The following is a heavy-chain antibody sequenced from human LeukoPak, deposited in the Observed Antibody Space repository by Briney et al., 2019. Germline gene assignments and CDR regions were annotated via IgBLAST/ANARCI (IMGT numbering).Heavy chain of an antibody. CDR1: GFTFSSYA. CDR3: ARDPRPRKRWLQVYYYYGMDV. CDR2: ISSNGGST. V-gene: IGHV3-64*01. Sequence: PGGSLRLSCAASGFTFSSYAMHWVRQAPGKGLEYVSAISSNGGSTYYANSVKGRFTISRDNSKNTLYLQMGSLRAEDMAVYYCARDPRPRKRWLQVYYYYGMDVWGQGTTVTVSS. D-gene: IGHD5-24*01. J-gene: IGHJ6*02.